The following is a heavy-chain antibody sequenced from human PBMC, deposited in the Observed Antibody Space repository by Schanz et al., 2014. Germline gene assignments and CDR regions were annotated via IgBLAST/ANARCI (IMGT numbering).Heavy chain of an antibody. CDR2: INVYNGDT. J-gene: IGHJ3*02. Sequence: QVQLVQSEAEVKKPGASVKVSCKASGYDFHIYAYSWVRQAPGQGLEWMGWINVYNGDTKFAKTFQDRVTLTTDTSTSTAYMELRSLRSDDTAVYYCARNIIATARAYDIWGQGTMVTVSS. CDR1: GYDFHIYA. CDR3: ARNIIATARAYDI. V-gene: IGHV1-18*01. D-gene: IGHD6-13*01.